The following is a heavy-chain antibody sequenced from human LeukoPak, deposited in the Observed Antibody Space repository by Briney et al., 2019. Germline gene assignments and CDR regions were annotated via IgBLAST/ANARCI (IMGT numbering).Heavy chain of an antibody. CDR3: ARLEQWLTPY. CDR2: IKQDGSEK. D-gene: IGHD6-19*01. Sequence: GGSLRLSCAVSGFTFRNYWMSWVRQAPGKGLEWVANIKQDGSEKNYVDSVKGRFTISRDNAKNSLYLQMNSLRVEDTAVYYCARLEQWLTPYWGQGTLVTVSS. J-gene: IGHJ4*02. CDR1: GFTFRNYW. V-gene: IGHV3-7*01.